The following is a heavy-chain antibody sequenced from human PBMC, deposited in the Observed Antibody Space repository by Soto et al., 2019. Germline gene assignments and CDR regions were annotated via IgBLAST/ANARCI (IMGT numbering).Heavy chain of an antibody. D-gene: IGHD2-15*01. CDR2: ISKSDYT. CDR1: GFAFNNYG. V-gene: IGHV3-21*01. CDR3: ARDLGSRAFDP. J-gene: IGHJ5*02. Sequence: GESLKISCTVSGFAFNNYGINWVRQAPGKGLEWVSSISKSDYTYYSDSVKGRFAISRDNAKSSVSLQMNSLRAGDTAAYYCARDLGSRAFDPWGQGTLVTVSS.